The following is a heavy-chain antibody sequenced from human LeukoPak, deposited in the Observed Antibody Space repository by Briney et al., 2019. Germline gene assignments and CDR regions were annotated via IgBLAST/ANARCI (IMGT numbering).Heavy chain of an antibody. Sequence: GGSLRLSCAASGFTFSSYWMSWVRQAPGKGLEWVANIKQDGSEKYYVDSVKGRFTISRDNAKNPLYLQMNSLRAEDTALYYCAKDMKYSINPGFDYWGQGTLVTVSS. D-gene: IGHD6-6*01. CDR2: IKQDGSEK. V-gene: IGHV3-7*03. CDR3: AKDMKYSINPGFDY. CDR1: GFTFSSYW. J-gene: IGHJ4*02.